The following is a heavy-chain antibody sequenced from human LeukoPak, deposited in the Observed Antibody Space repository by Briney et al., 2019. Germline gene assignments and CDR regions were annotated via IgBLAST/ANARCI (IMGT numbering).Heavy chain of an antibody. V-gene: IGHV3-23*01. J-gene: IGHJ4*02. CDR1: GLTVSSNC. CDR3: AKVGATVVTPFDD. Sequence: GGSLRLSCAASGLTVSSNCMSWVRQAPGKGLEWVSAISGSGGSTYYADSVKGRFTIPRDKSKNTLYLQMNSLRAEDTAVYYCAKVGATVVTPFDDWGQGTLVTVSS. D-gene: IGHD4-23*01. CDR2: ISGSGGST.